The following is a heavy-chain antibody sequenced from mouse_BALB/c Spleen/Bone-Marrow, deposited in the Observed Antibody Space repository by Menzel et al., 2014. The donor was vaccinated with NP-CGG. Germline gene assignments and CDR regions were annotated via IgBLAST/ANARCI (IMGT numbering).Heavy chain of an antibody. CDR1: GYTFTDYA. D-gene: IGHD1-1*01. Sequence: VMLVESGPELVRPGVSVKISCKGSGYTFTDYAMHWVKQSHAKSLEWIGVISTYSGNTNYNQKFKGKATMTVDKSPSTAYMELARLTSEDSAIYYCARGYYGSSYLFAYWGQGTLVTVSA. CDR3: ARGYYGSSYLFAY. J-gene: IGHJ3*01. V-gene: IGHV1-67*01. CDR2: ISTYSGNT.